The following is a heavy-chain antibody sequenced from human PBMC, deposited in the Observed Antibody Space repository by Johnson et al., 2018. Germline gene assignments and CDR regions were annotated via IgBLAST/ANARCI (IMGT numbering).Heavy chain of an antibody. Sequence: VQLVETGGGVVQPGRSLRLSCAASGFTFSTYAMHWVRQAPGKGLEWVAVISYDGGNKYFADSVKGRFTISRDNSKNTLYLQMNSLRDDDTAVYYCAGLGGQLNDDYYYTDVWGEGTTVTVSS. CDR1: GFTFSTYA. D-gene: IGHD6-6*01. CDR3: AGLGGQLNDDYYYTDV. J-gene: IGHJ6*03. V-gene: IGHV3-33*08. CDR2: ISYDGGNK.